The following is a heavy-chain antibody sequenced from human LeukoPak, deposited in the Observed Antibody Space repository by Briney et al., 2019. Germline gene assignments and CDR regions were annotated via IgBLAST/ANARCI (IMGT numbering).Heavy chain of an antibody. Sequence: SETLSLTCTVSGGSISSYYWSWIRQPPGKGLEWIGYIYTSGSTNYNPSLKSRVTISVDTSKNQFSLKLGSVTAADTAVYYCARASSGYYSNWFDPWGQGTLVTVSS. J-gene: IGHJ5*02. CDR1: GGSISSYY. CDR3: ARASSGYYSNWFDP. D-gene: IGHD3-22*01. V-gene: IGHV4-4*09. CDR2: IYTSGST.